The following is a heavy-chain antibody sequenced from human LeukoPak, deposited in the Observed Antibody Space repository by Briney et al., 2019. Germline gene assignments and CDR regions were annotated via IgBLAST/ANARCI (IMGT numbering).Heavy chain of an antibody. CDR3: AKDGRYCSSTSCYQYYYYYYMDV. CDR2: ISYDGSNK. J-gene: IGHJ6*03. Sequence: GGSLRLSCAASGFTFSSYGMHWVRQAPGKGLEWVAVISYDGSNKYYADSVKGRFTISRDNSKNTLYLQMNSLRAEDTAVYYCAKDGRYCSSTSCYQYYYYYYMDVWGKGTTVTVSS. CDR1: GFTFSSYG. V-gene: IGHV3-30*18. D-gene: IGHD2-2*01.